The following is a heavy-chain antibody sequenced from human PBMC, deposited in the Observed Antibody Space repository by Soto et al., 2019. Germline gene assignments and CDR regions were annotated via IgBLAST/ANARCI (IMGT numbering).Heavy chain of an antibody. Sequence: LRLSCAASGFTFSSYEMNWVRQAPGKGLEWVSYISSSGSTIYYADSVKGRFTISRDNAKNSLYLQMNSLRAEDTAVYYCARDRVVGATTSYYSGMDVWGQGTTVTVSS. D-gene: IGHD1-26*01. CDR1: GFTFSSYE. V-gene: IGHV3-48*03. CDR3: ARDRVVGATTSYYSGMDV. CDR2: ISSSGSTI. J-gene: IGHJ6*02.